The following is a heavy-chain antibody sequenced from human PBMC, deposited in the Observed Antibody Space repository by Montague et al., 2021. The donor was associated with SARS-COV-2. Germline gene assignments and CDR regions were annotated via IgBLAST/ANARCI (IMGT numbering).Heavy chain of an antibody. CDR3: ARSYGDYRDSYFDY. CDR1: GFSLNTSGMC. V-gene: IGHV2-70*01. CDR2: IDWDEDQ. J-gene: IGHJ4*02. D-gene: IGHD4-17*01. Sequence: PALVKPTQTLTLTCTFSGFSLNTSGMCVSWIRQPPGKALEWLALIDWDEDQYYSTSLKTRLTISKDTSKNQVVLTMTNMDPIDTATYYYARSYGDYRDSYFDYWGQGTLVTVSS.